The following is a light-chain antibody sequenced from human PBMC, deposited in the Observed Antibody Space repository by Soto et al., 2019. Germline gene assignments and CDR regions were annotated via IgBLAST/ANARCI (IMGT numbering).Light chain of an antibody. CDR2: DVS. V-gene: IGLV2-14*01. Sequence: QAVLTQPASVSGSPGQSITISCTGTSSDVGSYNSVSWYQQHSGQAPKLIIYDVSSRASGVPDRFSASKSGNTASLTISGLQAGDEADYYCSSYRSSSTYVFGTGTKLTVL. CDR1: SSDVGSYNS. J-gene: IGLJ1*01. CDR3: SSYRSSSTYV.